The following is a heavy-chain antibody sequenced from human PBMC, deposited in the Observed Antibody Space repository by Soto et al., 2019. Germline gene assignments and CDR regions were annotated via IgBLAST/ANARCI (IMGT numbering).Heavy chain of an antibody. CDR1: GFTFDDYA. CDR2: ISWNSGSI. CDR3: ATGRWLLDDYMEV. Sequence: EVQLVESGGGLVQPGRSLRLSCVASGFTFDDYAMHWVRQAPGKGLEGVSGISWNSGSIGYADSVKGRFTISRDNAKHSLYLQMNSLRAEDTALYYCATGRWLLDDYMEVWGKGTTVTVSS. D-gene: IGHD5-18*01. J-gene: IGHJ6*03. V-gene: IGHV3-9*01.